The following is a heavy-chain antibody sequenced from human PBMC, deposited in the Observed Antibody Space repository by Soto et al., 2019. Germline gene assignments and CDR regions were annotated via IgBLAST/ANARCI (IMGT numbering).Heavy chain of an antibody. Sequence: SVKVSCKASGGTFSSYAISWVRQAPGQGLEWMGGIIPIFGTANYAQKFQGRVTITADESTSTAYMELSSLRSEDTAVYYCARGRYYGSGSYPTGYYGMGVWGQGTTVTVSS. CDR1: GGTFSSYA. D-gene: IGHD3-10*01. J-gene: IGHJ6*02. CDR3: ARGRYYGSGSYPTGYYGMGV. V-gene: IGHV1-69*13. CDR2: IIPIFGTA.